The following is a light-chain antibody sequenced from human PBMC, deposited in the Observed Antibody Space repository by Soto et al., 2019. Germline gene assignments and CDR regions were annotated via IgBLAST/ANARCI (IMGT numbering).Light chain of an antibody. CDR2: STS. J-gene: IGKJ1*01. CDR1: QSVSNY. V-gene: IGKV1-9*01. Sequence: CCRFVSVGDRVTITCRASQSVSNYLNWYRQLPGKAPTLLIYSTSTLQSGVPLRFSGSGSGTEFTLTISSLQPDDFAAYYCQQYKIDWTWSQGTKVDIK. CDR3: QQYKIDWT.